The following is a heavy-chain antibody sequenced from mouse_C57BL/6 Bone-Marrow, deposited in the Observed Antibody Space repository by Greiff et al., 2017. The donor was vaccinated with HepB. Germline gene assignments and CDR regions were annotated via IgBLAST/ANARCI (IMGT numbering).Heavy chain of an antibody. CDR2: IYPGSGST. CDR3: ARWGYYYGSSYYWYFDV. D-gene: IGHD1-1*01. CDR1: GYTFTSYW. J-gene: IGHJ1*03. V-gene: IGHV1-55*01. Sequence: QVQLQQPGAELVKPGASVKMSCKASGYTFTSYWITWVKQRPGQGLEWIGDIYPGSGSTNYNEKFKSKATLTVDTSSSTAYMQLSSLTSEDSAVYYCARWGYYYGSSYYWYFDVWGTGTTVTVSS.